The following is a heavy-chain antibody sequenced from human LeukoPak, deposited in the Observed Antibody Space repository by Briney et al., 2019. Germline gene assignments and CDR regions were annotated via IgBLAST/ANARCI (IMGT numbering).Heavy chain of an antibody. J-gene: IGHJ4*02. Sequence: SVKVSCKASGGTFSSYAISWVRQAPGQGLEWMGGIIPIFGTANYAQRFQGRVTITTDESTSTAYMELSSLRSEDTAVYYCARGGIGEDYGDYFDYWGQGTLVTVSS. CDR1: GGTFSSYA. V-gene: IGHV1-69*05. CDR2: IIPIFGTA. D-gene: IGHD4-17*01. CDR3: ARGGIGEDYGDYFDY.